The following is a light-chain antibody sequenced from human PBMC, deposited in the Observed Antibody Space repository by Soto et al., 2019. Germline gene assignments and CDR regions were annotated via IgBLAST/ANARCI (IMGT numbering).Light chain of an antibody. CDR2: GAS. V-gene: IGKV3-20*01. Sequence: EIVLTQSPGTLSLSPGEIATLSCRASQSVSSSYLAWYHQKPGQAPRLLIYGASSRATGIADSFSGSGSGTDFTLTISRLEPEDFAVYYCQQYGSSPGTFGHGTKVDIK. J-gene: IGKJ3*01. CDR1: QSVSSSY. CDR3: QQYGSSPGT.